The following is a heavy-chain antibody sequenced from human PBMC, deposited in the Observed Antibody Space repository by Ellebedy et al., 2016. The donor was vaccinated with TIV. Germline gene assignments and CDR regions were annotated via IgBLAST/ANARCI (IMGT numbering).Heavy chain of an antibody. V-gene: IGHV3-30*03. Sequence: GESLKISCLGSGFTFSEYSIHWVRQAPGKGLEWVAVTSHDGNRKYYADSLQGRFTISRDNSKNTAYLQMNSLRGDDTAVYYCARGRGSGWYLYPVDYWGHGTQVTVSS. CDR1: GFTFSEYS. CDR2: TSHDGNRK. J-gene: IGHJ4*01. D-gene: IGHD6-13*01. CDR3: ARGRGSGWYLYPVDY.